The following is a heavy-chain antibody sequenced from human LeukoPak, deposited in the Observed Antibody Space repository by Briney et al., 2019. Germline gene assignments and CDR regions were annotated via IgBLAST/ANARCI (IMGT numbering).Heavy chain of an antibody. V-gene: IGHV1-46*01. J-gene: IGHJ4*02. Sequence: GASVKVSCKASGYTFTSYFMHWVRQAPGQGLEWMGILNPSGGSTSYAQMFQGRVTMTRDTSTSTVYMELSSLRSGDTAVYYWAIPHGFCSGGSCYSDFDYWGQGTLVTVSP. D-gene: IGHD2-15*01. CDR3: AIPHGFCSGGSCYSDFDY. CDR2: LNPSGGST. CDR1: GYTFTSYF.